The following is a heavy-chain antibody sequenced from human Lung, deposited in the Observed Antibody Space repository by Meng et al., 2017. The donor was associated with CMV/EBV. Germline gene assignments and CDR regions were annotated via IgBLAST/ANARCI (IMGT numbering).Heavy chain of an antibody. J-gene: IGHJ4*02. CDR3: ARGSYLAVEG. Sequence: VQLRESGPGLVKPSETLSLTCTVSGGSINSYYWSWIRQPPGQGLEWLGYFYYRGNSNYNPSLRSRVTISVDTSKNLFSLNLTSVTAADAVLYYCARGSYLAVEGWGLGTLVTVSS. CDR2: FYYRGNS. V-gene: IGHV4-59*01. D-gene: IGHD2-21*01. CDR1: GGSINSYY.